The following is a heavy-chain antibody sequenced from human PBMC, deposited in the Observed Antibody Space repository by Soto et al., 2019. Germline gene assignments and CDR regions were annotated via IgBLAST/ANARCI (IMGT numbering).Heavy chain of an antibody. D-gene: IGHD3-3*01. Sequence: SQTLSLTCAISGDRVSSNSAAWNWIRQSPSRGLEWLGRTYSRSKWYNDYAVSVKSRITINPDTSKNQFSLQLNSVTPEDTAVYYCARAGDYDSWSGYTSQYYYYGMDVWGQGTTVTVSS. CDR3: ARAGDYDSWSGYTSQYYYYGMDV. V-gene: IGHV6-1*01. J-gene: IGHJ6*02. CDR1: GDRVSSNSAA. CDR2: TYSRSKWYN.